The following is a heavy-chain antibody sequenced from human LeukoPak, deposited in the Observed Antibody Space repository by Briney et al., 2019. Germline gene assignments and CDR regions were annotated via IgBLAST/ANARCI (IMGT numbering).Heavy chain of an antibody. CDR1: GGSISSYY. V-gene: IGHV4-59*01. Sequence: SETLSLTCTVSGGSISSYYWSWIRQPPGKGLEWIGYIYYSGSTNYNPSLKSRVTISVDTSKNQFSLKLSSVTAADTAVYYCARSDYGSGSYFDYWGQGTLVTVSS. D-gene: IGHD3-10*01. CDR3: ARSDYGSGSYFDY. CDR2: IYYSGST. J-gene: IGHJ4*02.